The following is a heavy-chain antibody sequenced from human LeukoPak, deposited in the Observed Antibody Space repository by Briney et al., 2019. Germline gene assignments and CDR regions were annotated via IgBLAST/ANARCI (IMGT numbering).Heavy chain of an antibody. V-gene: IGHV3-48*02. Sequence: PGGSPRLSCAGSGFAFRSHGMIWVRQAPGRGLEWISYISPGGDTIYNADSVKGRFTISRDNAKNSLSLHMNGLTDEDTATYHCARVRGPTVTTMYFDYWGQGTLVTVSS. J-gene: IGHJ4*02. CDR2: ISPGGDTI. D-gene: IGHD4-17*01. CDR3: ARVRGPTVTTMYFDY. CDR1: GFAFRSHG.